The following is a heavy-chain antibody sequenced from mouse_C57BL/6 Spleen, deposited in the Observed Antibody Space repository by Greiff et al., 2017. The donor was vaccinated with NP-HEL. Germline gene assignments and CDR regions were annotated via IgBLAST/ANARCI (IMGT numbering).Heavy chain of an antibody. CDR1: GFTFSSYA. D-gene: IGHD1-1*01. V-gene: IGHV5-9-1*02. J-gene: IGHJ1*03. Sequence: EVHLVESGEGLVKPGGSLKLSCAASGFTFSSYAMSWVRQTPEKRLEWVAYISSGGDYIYYADTVKGRFTISRDNARNTLYLQMSSLKSEDTAMYYCTRGPLYGSRDWYFDVWGTGTTVTVSS. CDR3: TRGPLYGSRDWYFDV. CDR2: ISSGGDYI.